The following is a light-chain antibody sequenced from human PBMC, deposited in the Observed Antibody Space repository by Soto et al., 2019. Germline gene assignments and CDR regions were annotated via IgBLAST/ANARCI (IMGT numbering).Light chain of an antibody. CDR3: CSYAGTSSFVL. V-gene: IGLV2-23*02. Sequence: QSLLTQPASVSGSPGQSITISCTGTRTDVGSYDLVSWYQQLPGKVPKLVIYEVTKRPSGVSNRFSGSKSGNTASLTISGLQAEDEADYYCCSYAGTSSFVLFGGGTKLTVL. CDR2: EVT. J-gene: IGLJ2*01. CDR1: RTDVGSYDL.